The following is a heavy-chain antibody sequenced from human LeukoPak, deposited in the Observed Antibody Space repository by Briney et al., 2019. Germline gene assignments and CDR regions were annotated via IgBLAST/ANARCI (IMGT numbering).Heavy chain of an antibody. V-gene: IGHV3-33*01. J-gene: IGHJ4*02. CDR1: GFIFSRHG. CDR3: ARRSDYGDYSDS. CDR2: IWDDGSNI. Sequence: GRSLRLSCAASGFIFSRHGMHWIRQTPRKGLERVAVIWDDGSNIYYGDSVKGRFTVSRDNSKNVLYLQMNSLRAEDTAVYYYARRSDYGDYSDSWGQGTLVTVSS. D-gene: IGHD4-17*01.